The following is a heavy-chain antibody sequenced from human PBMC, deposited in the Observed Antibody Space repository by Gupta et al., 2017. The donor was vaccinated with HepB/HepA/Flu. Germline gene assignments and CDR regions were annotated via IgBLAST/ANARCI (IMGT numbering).Heavy chain of an antibody. J-gene: IGHJ6*03. V-gene: IGHV4-59*01. D-gene: IGHD3-3*01. CDR1: GGSIRSSY. CDR2: FYYIGSA. Sequence: QVQLQESGPGLVKPSETLSLTCTVSGGSIRSSYWSWIRQPPGKGLEWIGFFYYIGSANYNPPRKSRVTISVDTSKNQASLKLTSVTAEDTAVYYCARGFLQGLPERDYYHYYMDVWGKGTTVIVSS. CDR3: ARGFLQGLPERDYYHYYMDV.